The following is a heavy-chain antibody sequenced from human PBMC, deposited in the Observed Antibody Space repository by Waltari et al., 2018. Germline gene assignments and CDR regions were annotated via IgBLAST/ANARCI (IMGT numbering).Heavy chain of an antibody. Sequence: EVQLVESGGGLVQPGGCLRLSCAGAGLPLRSFWMRGVRQTPGKGLEWVANINQDGSGKYYVDSVKGRFTISRDNAKKSLYLQMNSLRAEDTAVYYCASGDNADYWGQGTLVTVSS. J-gene: IGHJ4*02. V-gene: IGHV3-7*01. CDR2: INQDGSGK. D-gene: IGHD2-21*01. CDR3: ASGDNADY. CDR1: GLPLRSFW.